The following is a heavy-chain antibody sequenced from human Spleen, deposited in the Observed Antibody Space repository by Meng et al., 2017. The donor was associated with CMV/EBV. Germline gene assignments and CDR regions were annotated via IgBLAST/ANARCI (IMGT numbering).Heavy chain of an antibody. V-gene: IGHV3-48*03. Sequence: GSLRLSCAASGFTFSSYEMNWVRQAPGKGLEWVSYISSSGSTIYYADSVKGRFTISRDNAKNSLYLQMNSLRAEDTAVYYCARGDAPSDYYDSSGYYYEWGQGTLVTVSS. D-gene: IGHD3-22*01. CDR2: ISSSGSTI. J-gene: IGHJ4*02. CDR3: ARGDAPSDYYDSSGYYYE. CDR1: GFTFSSYE.